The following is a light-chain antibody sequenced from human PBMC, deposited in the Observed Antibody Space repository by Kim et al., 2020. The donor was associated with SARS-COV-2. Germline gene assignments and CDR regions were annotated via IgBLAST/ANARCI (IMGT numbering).Light chain of an antibody. Sequence: QRVTIACSGSSSNIGSNTVNWYRQLPGTAPKLLIYSNNQRPSGVPDRFSGSKSGTSGSLAISGLQSEDEADYYCAAWDDSLNGVIFGGGTQLTVL. CDR2: SNN. V-gene: IGLV1-44*01. CDR1: SSNIGSNT. J-gene: IGLJ2*01. CDR3: AAWDDSLNGVI.